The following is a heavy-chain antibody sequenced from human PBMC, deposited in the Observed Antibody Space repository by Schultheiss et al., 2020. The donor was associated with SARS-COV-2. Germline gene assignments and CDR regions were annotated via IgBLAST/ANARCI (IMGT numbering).Heavy chain of an antibody. CDR1: GFTFSSYG. CDR2: ISYDGSNK. J-gene: IGHJ6*02. CDR3: ARGSWSGGHGMDV. Sequence: GESLKISCAASGFTFSSYGMHWVRQAPGKGLEWVAVISYDGSNKYYADSVKGRFTIYRDNSKNSLYLQMNSLRAEDTAVYYCARGSWSGGHGMDVWGQGTTVAVSS. D-gene: IGHD3-16*01. V-gene: IGHV3-33*05.